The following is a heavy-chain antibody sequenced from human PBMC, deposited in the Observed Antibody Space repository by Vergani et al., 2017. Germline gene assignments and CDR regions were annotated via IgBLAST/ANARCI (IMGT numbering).Heavy chain of an antibody. J-gene: IGHJ2*01. V-gene: IGHV4-34*01. CDR2: INHSGST. Sequence: QVQLQESGPGLVKPSETLSLTCAVYGGSFSGYYWSWIRQPPGKGLEWIGEINHSGSTNYNPSLKSRVTISVDTSKNQFSLKLSSVTAADTAVYYCAREPGIAAARTGWYFDLWGRGTLVTVSS. CDR3: AREPGIAAARTGWYFDL. CDR1: GGSFSGYY. D-gene: IGHD6-13*01.